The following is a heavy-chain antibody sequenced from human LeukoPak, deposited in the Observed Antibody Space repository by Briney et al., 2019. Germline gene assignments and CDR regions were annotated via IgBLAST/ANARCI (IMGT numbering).Heavy chain of an antibody. J-gene: IGHJ4*02. CDR3: ARDQVGGGYNFWSGYYTPRYYFDY. V-gene: IGHV4-39*07. CDR2: IYYSGST. CDR1: GFTFSSYW. D-gene: IGHD3-3*01. Sequence: GSLRLSCAASGFTFSSYWMSWVRQAPGKGLEWIGSIYYSGSTYYNPSLKSRVTISVDTSKNQFSLKLSSVTAADTAVYYCARDQVGGGYNFWSGYYTPRYYFDYWGQGTLVTVSS.